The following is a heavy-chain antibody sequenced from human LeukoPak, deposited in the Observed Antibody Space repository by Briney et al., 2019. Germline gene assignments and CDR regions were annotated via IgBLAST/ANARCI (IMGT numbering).Heavy chain of an antibody. D-gene: IGHD3-3*01. Sequence: PGGSLRLSCAASGFTFDDYTMHWVRQAPGKGLEWVSLISWDGGRTYYADSVKGRFTISIDNSKNSLYLQMNSLRTEDTALYYCAKDRVVTIFGVVSREGWSDGMDVWGQGTTVTVSS. CDR1: GFTFDDYT. CDR2: ISWDGGRT. V-gene: IGHV3-43*01. J-gene: IGHJ6*02. CDR3: AKDRVVTIFGVVSREGWSDGMDV.